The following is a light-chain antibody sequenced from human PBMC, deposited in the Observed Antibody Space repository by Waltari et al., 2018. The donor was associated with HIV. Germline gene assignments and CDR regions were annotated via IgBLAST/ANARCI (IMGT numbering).Light chain of an antibody. CDR3: YSAADKNVL. CDR1: ARATKY. V-gene: IGLV3-27*01. Sequence: SYEVTQPSSVSVSPGQTARITCSGDARATKYARWFQQKPGQAPILVIYKDTERPSGIPERFSGSSSGTTVTLTISGAQVEDEADYFCYSAADKNVLFGGGTKLTVL. CDR2: KDT. J-gene: IGLJ2*01.